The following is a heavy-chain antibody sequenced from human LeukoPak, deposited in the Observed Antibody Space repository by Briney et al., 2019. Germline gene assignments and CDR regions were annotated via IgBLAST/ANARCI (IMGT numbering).Heavy chain of an antibody. J-gene: IGHJ6*04. CDR1: GFTFSSYW. D-gene: IGHD6-13*01. CDR2: IKQDGSEK. Sequence: HSGGSLRLSCAASGFTFSSYWMSWVRQAPGKGLEWVANIKQDGSEKYYVDSVKGRFTISRDNAKNSLYLQMNSLRAEDTAVYYCARISASRSSWYYYYYGMDVWGKGTTVTVSS. V-gene: IGHV3-7*03. CDR3: ARISASRSSWYYYYYGMDV.